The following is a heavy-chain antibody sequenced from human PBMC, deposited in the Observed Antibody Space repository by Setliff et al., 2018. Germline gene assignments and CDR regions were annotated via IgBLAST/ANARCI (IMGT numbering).Heavy chain of an antibody. CDR3: AREQWLDPPGYYYMDV. Sequence: SETLSLTCTVSGGSISGYYWSRIRQPAGKGLEWIGHIYIGGSANYNPSLKSRVTMSIDTSKNQFSLKLNSVTAADMAVYYCAREQWLDPPGYYYMDVWAKGTTVTVSS. J-gene: IGHJ6*03. V-gene: IGHV4-4*07. CDR2: IYIGGSA. CDR1: GGSISGYY. D-gene: IGHD6-19*01.